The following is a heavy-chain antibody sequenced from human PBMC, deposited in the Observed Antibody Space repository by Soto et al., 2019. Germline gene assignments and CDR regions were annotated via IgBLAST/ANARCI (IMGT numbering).Heavy chain of an antibody. J-gene: IGHJ5*02. CDR3: AREIAAAGPRWFDP. D-gene: IGHD6-13*01. V-gene: IGHV4-4*02. CDR1: SGSISSSNW. Sequence: SETLSLTCAVSSGSISSSNWWSWVRQPPGKGLEWIGEIYHSGSTNYNPSLKSRVTISVDKSKNQFSLKLSSVTAADTAVYYCAREIAAAGPRWFDPWGRGTLVTVSS. CDR2: IYHSGST.